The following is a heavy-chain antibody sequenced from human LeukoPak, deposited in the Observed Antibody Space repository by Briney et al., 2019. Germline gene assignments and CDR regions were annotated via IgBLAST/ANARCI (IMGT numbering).Heavy chain of an antibody. Sequence: GGSLRLSCAASGFTFSSYAVSWVRQAPGKGLAWVSAISDSGGSTQYADSVKGRFIISRDNSKNTLYLQMNSLRVEDTAVYYCVQLLDDNPIRWYFGLWGRGTLVTVSS. CDR1: GFTFSSYA. J-gene: IGHJ2*01. D-gene: IGHD1-14*01. CDR2: ISDSGGST. V-gene: IGHV3-23*01. CDR3: VQLLDDNPIRWYFGL.